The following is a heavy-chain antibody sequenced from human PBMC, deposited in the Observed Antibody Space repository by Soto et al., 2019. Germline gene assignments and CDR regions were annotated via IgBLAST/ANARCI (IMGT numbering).Heavy chain of an antibody. Sequence: GASVKVSCKASGYTFTGYYMHWLRQSPGQGLEWMGWINPNSGGTNYAQKFQGRVTMTRDTSISTAYMELSRLRSDDTAVYYCARGQGYYYYYGMDVWGQGTTVTVSS. V-gene: IGHV1-2*02. J-gene: IGHJ6*02. CDR3: ARGQGYYYYYGMDV. CDR1: GYTFTGYY. CDR2: INPNSGGT.